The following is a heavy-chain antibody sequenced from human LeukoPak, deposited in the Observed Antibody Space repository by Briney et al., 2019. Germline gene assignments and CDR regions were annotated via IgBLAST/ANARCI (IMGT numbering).Heavy chain of an antibody. Sequence: GASVKVSCKASGYTFTSYDINWVRQATGQGLEWMGWMNPNSGNTGYAQKFQGRVTMTRNTSISTAYMELSSLRSEDTAVYYCARGRSYYDFWSGYPDTDVWGQGTTVTVSS. CDR2: MNPNSGNT. CDR3: ARGRSYYDFWSGYPDTDV. J-gene: IGHJ6*02. CDR1: GYTFTSYD. V-gene: IGHV1-8*01. D-gene: IGHD3-3*01.